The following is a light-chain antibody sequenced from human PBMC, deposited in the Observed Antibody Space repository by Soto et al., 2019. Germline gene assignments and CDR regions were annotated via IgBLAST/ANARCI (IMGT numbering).Light chain of an antibody. CDR1: SSDVGRYNY. J-gene: IGLJ1*01. V-gene: IGLV2-8*01. Sequence: QSALTQPPSASGSLGHSVTISCTGTSSDVGRYNYVSWYQQHPGKAPKLIIYEVTKRPSGVPDRFSGSKSGNTASLTVSGLQADDEADYYCSSYADSNDLVFGAGTKVTVL. CDR3: SSYADSNDLV. CDR2: EVT.